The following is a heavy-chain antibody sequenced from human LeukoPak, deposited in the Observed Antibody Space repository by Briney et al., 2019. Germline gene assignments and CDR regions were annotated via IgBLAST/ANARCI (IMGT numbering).Heavy chain of an antibody. D-gene: IGHD3-10*01. J-gene: IGHJ5*02. V-gene: IGHV1-8*01. Sequence: ASVKVSCKASGYTFTSYDINWVRQATGQGLEWMGWMNPNSGNTGYAQKFQGRVTMTRNTSISTAYMELSGLRSEDTAVYYCARGVITMVRGVILLRWFDPWGQGTLVTVSS. CDR2: MNPNSGNT. CDR1: GYTFTSYD. CDR3: ARGVITMVRGVILLRWFDP.